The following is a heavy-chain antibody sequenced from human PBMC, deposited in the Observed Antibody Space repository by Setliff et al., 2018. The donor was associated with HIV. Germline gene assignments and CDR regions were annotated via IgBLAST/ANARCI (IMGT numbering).Heavy chain of an antibody. CDR3: AIGSGYCRNGVCYIGVHKNPDKYYFDY. V-gene: IGHV1-69*05. CDR1: GDTFSNSA. D-gene: IGHD2-8*01. Sequence: GASVKVSCKASGDTFSNSALTWVRQAPGQGLEWMGGSIPLFGTVTYAQRFQGRVTITTDGLMTTAYMELTSLRSEDTAVYYCAIGSGYCRNGVCYIGVHKNPDKYYFDYWGQGTLVTVSS. CDR2: SIPLFGTV. J-gene: IGHJ4*02.